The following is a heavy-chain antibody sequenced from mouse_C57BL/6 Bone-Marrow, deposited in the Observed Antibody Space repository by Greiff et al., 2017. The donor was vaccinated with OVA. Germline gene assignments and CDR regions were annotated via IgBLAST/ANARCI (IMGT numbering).Heavy chain of an antibody. J-gene: IGHJ4*01. D-gene: IGHD3-1*01. CDR3: ARSGDYYAMDY. CDR2: IDPSDSET. V-gene: IGHV1-52*01. Sequence: QVQLQQPGAELVRPGSSVKLSCKASGYTFTSYWMHWVKQRPIQGLEWIGNIDPSDSETHYNQKFKDKATLTVDKSSSTAYMQLSSLTSEDSAVYYCARSGDYYAMDYWGQGTSVTVSS. CDR1: GYTFTSYW.